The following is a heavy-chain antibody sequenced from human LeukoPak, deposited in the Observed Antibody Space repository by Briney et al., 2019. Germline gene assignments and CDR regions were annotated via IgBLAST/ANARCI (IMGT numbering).Heavy chain of an antibody. V-gene: IGHV3-23*01. CDR3: AKGIQLWPPYDY. CDR1: GFTFSTYG. Sequence: GGSLRLSCAASGFTFSTYGMHWVRQAPGKGLEWVSAISGSGGSTYYADSVKGRFTISRDNSKNTLYLQMNSLRAEDTAVYYCAKGIQLWPPYDYWGQGTLVTVSS. D-gene: IGHD5-18*01. J-gene: IGHJ4*02. CDR2: ISGSGGST.